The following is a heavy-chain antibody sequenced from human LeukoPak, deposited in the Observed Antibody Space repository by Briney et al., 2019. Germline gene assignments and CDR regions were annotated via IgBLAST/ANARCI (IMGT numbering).Heavy chain of an antibody. CDR1: GYTFTSYA. CDR3: ARGAFLGLDTCMDV. CDR2: INAGNGNT. D-gene: IGHD3-3*02. J-gene: IGHJ6*02. Sequence: ASVKVSCKASGYTFTSYAMHWVRQAPGQRLEWMGWINAGNGNTKYSQKFQGRVTITRDTSASTAYMELSSLRSEDTAVYYCARGAFLGLDTCMDVWGQGTTVTVSS. V-gene: IGHV1-3*01.